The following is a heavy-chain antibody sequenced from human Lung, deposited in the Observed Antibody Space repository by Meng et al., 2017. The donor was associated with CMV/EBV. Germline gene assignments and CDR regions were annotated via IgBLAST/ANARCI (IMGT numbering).Heavy chain of an antibody. Sequence: SVXVSXKASGGTFSSYAISWVRQAPGQGLEWMGGIIPILGTANYAQKFQGRVTITTDESTSTAYMELSSLRSEDTAVYYCARRRAVAGTQVYYYYGMDVWXQWTTVTVSS. D-gene: IGHD6-19*01. V-gene: IGHV1-69*05. CDR3: ARRRAVAGTQVYYYYGMDV. CDR1: GGTFSSYA. CDR2: IIPILGTA. J-gene: IGHJ6*02.